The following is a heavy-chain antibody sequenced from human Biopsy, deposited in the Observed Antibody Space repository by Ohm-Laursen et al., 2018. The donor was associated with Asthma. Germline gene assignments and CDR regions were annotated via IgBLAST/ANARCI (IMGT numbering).Heavy chain of an antibody. Sequence: SQTLSLTCTVYGGYLTGHYWNWIRQPPGKGLEWIGEIDQSGYTNYNPSLKSRVTISADTSENQFHLNLSSVTAADTAVYFCARAAITGIRGWFDPWGQGTQVTVSS. J-gene: IGHJ5*02. D-gene: IGHD1-20*01. CDR3: ARAAITGIRGWFDP. CDR1: GGYLTGHY. V-gene: IGHV4-34*01. CDR2: IDQSGYT.